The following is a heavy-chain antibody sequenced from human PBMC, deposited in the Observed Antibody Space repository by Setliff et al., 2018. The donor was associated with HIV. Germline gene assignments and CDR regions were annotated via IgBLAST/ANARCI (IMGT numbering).Heavy chain of an antibody. J-gene: IGHJ2*01. CDR3: TRQRDYYDTSDYLTTGFDL. Sequence: PGGSLRLSCAASGFTFSGSAMHWVRQASGKGLEWVGRIRSKAKTYATAFAASVKGRFTISRDDSKNTAFLQMNSLKTEDTAVYYCTRQRDYYDTSDYLTTGFDLWGRGTLVTVSS. CDR2: IRSKAKTYAT. D-gene: IGHD3-22*01. V-gene: IGHV3-73*01. CDR1: GFTFSGSA.